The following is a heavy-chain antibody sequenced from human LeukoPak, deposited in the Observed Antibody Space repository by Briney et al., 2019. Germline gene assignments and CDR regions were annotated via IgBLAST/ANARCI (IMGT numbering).Heavy chain of an antibody. V-gene: IGHV3-74*01. J-gene: IGHJ6*02. CDR1: GFNFSSYW. CDR2: INTDGSST. Sequence: GGSLRLSCAASGFNFSSYWMHWVRRAPGKGLVWVSRINTDGSSTSYADSVKGRFTISRDNAKNTLYLQMNSLRAEDTAEYYCARGLPNYYGMDVWGQGTTVTVSS. CDR3: ARGLPNYYGMDV.